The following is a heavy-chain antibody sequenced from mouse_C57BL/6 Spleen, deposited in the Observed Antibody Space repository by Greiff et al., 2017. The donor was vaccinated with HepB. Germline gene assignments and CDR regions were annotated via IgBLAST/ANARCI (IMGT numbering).Heavy chain of an antibody. CDR1: GFTFSSYT. Sequence: DVKLVESGGGLVKPGGSLKLSCAASGFTFSSYTMSWVRQTPEKRLEWVATISGGGGNTYYPDSVKGRFTISRDNAKNTLYLQMSSLRSEDTALYYCAKKESNGRNYFDYWGQGTTLTVSS. J-gene: IGHJ2*01. V-gene: IGHV5-9*01. D-gene: IGHD2-5*01. CDR3: AKKESNGRNYFDY. CDR2: ISGGGGNT.